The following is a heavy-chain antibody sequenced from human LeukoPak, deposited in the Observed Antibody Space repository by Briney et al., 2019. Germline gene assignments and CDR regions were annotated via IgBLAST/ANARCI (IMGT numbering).Heavy chain of an antibody. CDR3: ARVPPDHYYYGSGSYLYYFDY. CDR2: IIPIFGTA. J-gene: IGHJ4*02. D-gene: IGHD3-10*01. Sequence: SVKVFCKASGGTFISYAISWVRQAPGQGLEWMGGIIPIFGTANYAQKFQGRVTITADESTSTAYMELSSLRSEDTAVYYCARVPPDHYYYGSGSYLYYFDYRGQGTLVTVSS. CDR1: GGTFISYA. V-gene: IGHV1-69*13.